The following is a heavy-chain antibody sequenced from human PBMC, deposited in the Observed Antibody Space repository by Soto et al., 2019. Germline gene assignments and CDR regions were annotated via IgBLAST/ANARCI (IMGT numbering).Heavy chain of an antibody. Sequence: QVQLVESGGGVVQPGRSLRLSCVASGFTFSDDGMHWVRQAPGKGLEWVAVIWYDGSNKYYGDSVKGRFTISRDNSKKTLELQMERPGAGDKGVVFRCRDEDYYGSGTYYNYGMDVWGQGTTVTVSS. D-gene: IGHD3-10*01. CDR2: IWYDGSNK. CDR3: CRDEDYYGSGTYYNYGMDV. J-gene: IGHJ6*02. CDR1: GFTFSDDG. V-gene: IGHV3-33*01.